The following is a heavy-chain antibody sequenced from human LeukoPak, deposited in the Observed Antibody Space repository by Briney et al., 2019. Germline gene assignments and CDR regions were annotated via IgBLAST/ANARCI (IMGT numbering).Heavy chain of an antibody. V-gene: IGHV4-34*01. D-gene: IGHD3-22*01. CDR2: INHSGST. CDR3: ARGTRNRRYYDSSVYVDY. Sequence: SETLSLTCAVYGGSFSGYYWSWIRQPPGKELEWIGEINHSGSTNYNPSLKSRVTMSVDTSKDQFSLKLSSVTAADTAVFYCARGTRNRRYYDSSVYVDYWGQGTLVTVSS. CDR1: GGSFSGYY. J-gene: IGHJ4*02.